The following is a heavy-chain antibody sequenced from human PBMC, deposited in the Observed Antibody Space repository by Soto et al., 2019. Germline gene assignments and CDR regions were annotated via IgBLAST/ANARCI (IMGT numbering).Heavy chain of an antibody. CDR1: GYSFTNHW. V-gene: IGHV5-51*01. D-gene: IGHD6-19*01. CDR2: IDPGDSDT. CDR3: ARRAGSGTTKYDPLNMDV. J-gene: IGHJ6*02. Sequence: PGESLKISCKGSGYSFTNHWIVWVRQIPGKGLGWMGIIDPGDSDTKYSPSFQCHVTCSADKSISTGYMQWTRLKASASAMYYCARRAGSGTTKYDPLNMDVWGQGSTVTVCS.